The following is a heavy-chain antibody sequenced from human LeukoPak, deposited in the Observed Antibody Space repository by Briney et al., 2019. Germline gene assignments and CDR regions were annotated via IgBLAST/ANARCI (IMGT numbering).Heavy chain of an antibody. CDR2: LTPGGTT. V-gene: IGHV3-23*01. J-gene: IGHJ4*02. CDR1: GFIFANYA. D-gene: IGHD2-2*01. Sequence: GGSLRLSCAASGFIFANYAMSWVREAPGKGLEWVSALTPGGTTFYAEIVKGRFSVSRDNSKNTLSLQMNSLRAEDTAVYYCVKESPYPEGSTARIYYFDNWGQGTLVTVSS. CDR3: VKESPYPEGSTARIYYFDN.